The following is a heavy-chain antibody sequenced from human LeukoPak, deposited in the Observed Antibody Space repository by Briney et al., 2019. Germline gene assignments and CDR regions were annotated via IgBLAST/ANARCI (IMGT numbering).Heavy chain of an antibody. CDR1: GGSSSTYY. CDR2: IYTSGST. Sequence: SETLSLTCTVSGGSSSTYYWSWIRQPAGKGLEWIGRIYTSGSTNYNPSLKSQVTMSVDTSKNQFSLKLSSVTAADTAVYYCARGDYGSGTYLWGSWGQGILVTVSP. V-gene: IGHV4-4*07. J-gene: IGHJ5*02. D-gene: IGHD3-10*01. CDR3: ARGDYGSGTYLWGS.